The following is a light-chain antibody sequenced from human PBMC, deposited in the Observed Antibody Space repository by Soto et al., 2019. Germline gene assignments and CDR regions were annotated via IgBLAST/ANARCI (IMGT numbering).Light chain of an antibody. V-gene: IGKV3-11*01. CDR1: QSVSSY. Sequence: EIVLTQSPATLSLSPGERATLSCRASQSVSSYLAGYQQKPGQAPRLLIYDASNRAPCIPARFSGSRSGTDCTLTISSLQNEAFAGYYCQQRINGLPLTFGGGTKVQIK. CDR2: DAS. J-gene: IGKJ4*01. CDR3: QQRINGLPLT.